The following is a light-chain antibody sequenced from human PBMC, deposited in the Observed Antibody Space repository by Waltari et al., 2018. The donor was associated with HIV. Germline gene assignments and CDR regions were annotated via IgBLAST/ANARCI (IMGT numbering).Light chain of an antibody. CDR1: QSVYTN. V-gene: IGKV3-15*01. CDR2: GAS. CDR3: QQNHDWPPTT. Sequence: EIVMTQSPATLSVSPGDTATLSCSASQSVYTNVAWYQQKPGQAPRLLIYGASTRAIGIPARFSGSGSGMEFSLTISSQQSEDFAVYFCQQNHDWPPTTFGQGTRLEIK. J-gene: IGKJ5*01.